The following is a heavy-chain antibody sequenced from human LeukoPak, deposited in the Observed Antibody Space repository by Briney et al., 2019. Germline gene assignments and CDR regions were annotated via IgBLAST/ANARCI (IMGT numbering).Heavy chain of an antibody. D-gene: IGHD3-10*01. V-gene: IGHV4-39*01. Sequence: SETLSLTCTVSGGSISSSSYYCGWIRQPPGKGLEWIGSIYYSGSTYYNPSLKSRVTISVDTSKNQFSLKLSSVTAADTAVYYCARAVPSRITMVRGAKHPQRYFDYWGQGTLVTVSS. CDR3: ARAVPSRITMVRGAKHPQRYFDY. CDR2: IYYSGST. CDR1: GGSISSSSYY. J-gene: IGHJ4*02.